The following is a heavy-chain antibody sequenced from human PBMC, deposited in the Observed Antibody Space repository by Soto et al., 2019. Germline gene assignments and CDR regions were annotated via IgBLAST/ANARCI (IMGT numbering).Heavy chain of an antibody. D-gene: IGHD3-16*01. CDR2: IWHDGGNK. J-gene: IGHJ4*02. CDR3: ARDGDVNTGFGKDY. Sequence: PGGSLRLSCAASGFTFSIYAMHWVRHAPGKGLEWVAFIWHDGGNKFYAESVKGRFTISRDNSKNTLYLQMTSLSAEDTAMYYCARDGDVNTGFGKDYWGQGTLVTVSS. CDR1: GFTFSIYA. V-gene: IGHV3-33*08.